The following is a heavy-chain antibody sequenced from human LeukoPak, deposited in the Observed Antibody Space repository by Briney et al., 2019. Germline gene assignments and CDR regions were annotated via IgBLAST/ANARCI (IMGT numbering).Heavy chain of an antibody. CDR2: ISAYNGNT. Sequence: ASVKVSCKASGYTFTSYGISWVRQAPGQGLEWMGWISAYNGNTNYAQKLQCRVTMTTDTSTSTAYMELRSLRSDDTAVYYCARDRAGIGYCSGGSCYYWFDPWGQGTLVTVSS. J-gene: IGHJ5*02. D-gene: IGHD2-15*01. CDR1: GYTFTSYG. CDR3: ARDRAGIGYCSGGSCYYWFDP. V-gene: IGHV1-18*01.